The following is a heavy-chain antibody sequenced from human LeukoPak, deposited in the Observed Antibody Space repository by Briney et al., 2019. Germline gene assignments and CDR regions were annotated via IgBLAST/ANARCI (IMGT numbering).Heavy chain of an antibody. J-gene: IGHJ6*02. V-gene: IGHV3-30-3*01. CDR3: AREYCGGDCPSTMGYYGMDV. CDR2: ISYDGSNK. Sequence: GGSLRLSCAASGFTFSSYAMHWVRQAPGKGLERVAVISYDGSNKYYADSVKGRFTISRDNSKNTLYLQMNSLRAEDTAVYYCAREYCGGDCPSTMGYYGMDVWGQGTTVTVSS. CDR1: GFTFSSYA. D-gene: IGHD2-21*02.